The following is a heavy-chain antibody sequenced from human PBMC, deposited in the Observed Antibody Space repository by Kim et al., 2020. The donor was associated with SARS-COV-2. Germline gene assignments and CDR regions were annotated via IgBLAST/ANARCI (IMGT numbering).Heavy chain of an antibody. CDR2: AT. J-gene: IGHJ4*02. Sequence: ATTDAASVKSRFTISRDDSKNTAYLKMNSLKTEDTAVYYCSRNDFWSAYHWGQGTLVTVSS. CDR3: SRNDFWSAYH. V-gene: IGHV3-73*01. D-gene: IGHD3-3*01.